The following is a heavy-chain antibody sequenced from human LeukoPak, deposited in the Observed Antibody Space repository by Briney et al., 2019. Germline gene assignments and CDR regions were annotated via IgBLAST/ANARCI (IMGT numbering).Heavy chain of an antibody. CDR1: GSSINNNF. J-gene: IGHJ4*02. CDR3: ASGSSLDY. Sequence: SETLSLTCTVSGSSINNNFWTWIRQPPGKGLKWIGYIYSSGSANYNPSIKSRVIISGDTSKNQTSLQLTSVTAADTAVYYCASGSSLDYWGQGTLVTVSS. V-gene: IGHV4-59*08. CDR2: IYSSGSA.